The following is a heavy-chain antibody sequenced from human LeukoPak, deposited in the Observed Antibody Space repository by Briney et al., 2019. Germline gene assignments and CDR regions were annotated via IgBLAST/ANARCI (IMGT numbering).Heavy chain of an antibody. CDR3: SRAYSTGWLGINDY. V-gene: IGHV3-49*04. D-gene: IGHD6-19*01. CDR2: IRIQANGGTA. Sequence: PGRSLRLSCTAAGFTFSDYAVTWVRQGPGKGLGGGGFIRIQANGGTADYAASVKGRFTISRDDSKTIAYLQMNSLKTEDTAVYFCSRAYSTGWLGINDYWGQGALVTVSS. J-gene: IGHJ4*02. CDR1: GFTFSDYA.